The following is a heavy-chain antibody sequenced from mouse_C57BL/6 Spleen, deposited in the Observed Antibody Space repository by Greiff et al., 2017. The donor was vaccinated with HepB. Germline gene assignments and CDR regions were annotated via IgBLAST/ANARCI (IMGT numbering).Heavy chain of an antibody. D-gene: IGHD2-4*01. Sequence: EVKLMESGGGLVKPGGSLKLSCAASGFTFSDYGMHWVRQAPEKGLEWVAYISSGSSTIYYADTVKGRFTISRDNAKNTLFLQMTSLRSEDTAMYYCARSYDYEGTYYFDYWGQGTTLTVSS. J-gene: IGHJ2*01. CDR3: ARSYDYEGTYYFDY. CDR2: ISSGSSTI. CDR1: GFTFSDYG. V-gene: IGHV5-17*01.